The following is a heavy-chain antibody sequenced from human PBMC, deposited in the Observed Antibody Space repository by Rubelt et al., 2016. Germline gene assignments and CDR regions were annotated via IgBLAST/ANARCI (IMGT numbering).Heavy chain of an antibody. CDR2: IYPGDSDT. Sequence: EVQLVQSGPEVKKPGESLKISCKGSANIFSTSWIGWVRQMAGQGLEWMGVIYPGDSDTRYSPSFQGQVAISVVKSIRVAYVQWSSLKASDTATYYCARRLSSGYDAFDMRGQGTMVTVSS. CDR1: ANIFSTSW. V-gene: IGHV5-51*01. CDR3: ARRLSSGYDAFDM. D-gene: IGHD6-13*01. J-gene: IGHJ3*02.